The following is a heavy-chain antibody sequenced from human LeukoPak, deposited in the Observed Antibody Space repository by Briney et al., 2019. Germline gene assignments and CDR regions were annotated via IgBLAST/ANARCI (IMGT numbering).Heavy chain of an antibody. V-gene: IGHV4-39*07. D-gene: IGHD3-22*01. CDR1: GGSINSGDYY. CDR2: IYYSGNA. CDR3: ARVVQSTDSSGLYLPEYFQH. J-gene: IGHJ1*01. Sequence: SETLSLTCSVSGGSINSGDYYWGWIRHPPGKGLEWIGSIYYSGNAAYNPSLRSRVTMSVDTSNNQFSLRLSSVSAADTAVYYCARVVQSTDSSGLYLPEYFQHWGQGTLVTVSS.